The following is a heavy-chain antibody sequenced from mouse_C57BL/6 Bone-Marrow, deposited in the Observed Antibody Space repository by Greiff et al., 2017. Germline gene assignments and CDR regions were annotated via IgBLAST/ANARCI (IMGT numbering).Heavy chain of an antibody. V-gene: IGHV1-59*01. CDR3: ASRWY. Sequence: QVQLQQPGAELVRPGTSVKLSCKASGYTFTSYWMHWVKQRPGQGLEWIGVIDPSDSYTNYNQKFKGKATLTVDTSSSTAYMQLSSLASEDSAVYYCASRWYWGQGTTPTVSS. CDR2: IDPSDSYT. J-gene: IGHJ2*01. CDR1: GYTFTSYW.